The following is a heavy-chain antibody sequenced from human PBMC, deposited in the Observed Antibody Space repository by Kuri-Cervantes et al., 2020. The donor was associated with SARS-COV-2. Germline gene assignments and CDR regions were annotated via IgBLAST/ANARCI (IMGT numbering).Heavy chain of an antibody. D-gene: IGHD2-2*01. CDR2: NSDDGGNT. Sequence: GGSLRPSCTASGLTFSTFVMNWVRQAPGKGLVWVSCITNSDDGGNTYYADSVKGRFTITRDNSKYPLYLQMNSLRANDTAVYFCARVRECSSSFDYWGQGTLVTVSS. V-gene: IGHV3-23*01. J-gene: IGHJ4*02. CDR3: ARVRECSSSFDY. CDR1: GLTFSTFV.